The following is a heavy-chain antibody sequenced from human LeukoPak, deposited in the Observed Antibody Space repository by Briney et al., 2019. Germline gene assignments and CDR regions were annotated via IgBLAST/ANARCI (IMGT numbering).Heavy chain of an antibody. D-gene: IGHD3-3*01. J-gene: IGHJ3*02. CDR3: ARKRSGYRDAFDI. Sequence: GESLKISCKGSGYSFTSYWIGWVRQMPGKGLEWMGIIYPGDSDTRYSPSFQGQVTISADKSISTAYLQWSSLKASDTAMYCCARKRSGYRDAFDIWGQGTMVTVSS. CDR1: GYSFTSYW. V-gene: IGHV5-51*01. CDR2: IYPGDSDT.